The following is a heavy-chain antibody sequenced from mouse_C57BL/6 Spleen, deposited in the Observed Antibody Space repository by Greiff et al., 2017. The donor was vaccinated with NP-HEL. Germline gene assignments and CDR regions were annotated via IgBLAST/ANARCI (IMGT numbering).Heavy chain of an antibody. Sequence: QVQLQQSGAELVRPGTSVKVSCKASGYAFTNYLIEWVKQRPGQGLEWIGVINPGSGGTNYNEKFKGKATLTADKSSSTAYMQLSSLTSEDSAVYFCASERPQERTGTRFAYWGQGTLVTVSA. CDR3: ASERPQERTGTRFAY. CDR1: GYAFTNYL. J-gene: IGHJ3*01. D-gene: IGHD4-1*01. V-gene: IGHV1-54*01. CDR2: INPGSGGT.